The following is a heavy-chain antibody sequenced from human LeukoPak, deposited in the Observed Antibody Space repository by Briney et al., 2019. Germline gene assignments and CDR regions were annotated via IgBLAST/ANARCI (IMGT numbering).Heavy chain of an antibody. Sequence: ASVKVSCKASGYTFTSYDINWVRQATGQGLEWMGWMNPNSGSTGYAQKFQGRVTMTRNPSISTAYMELNSLRSEDTAVYYCARVDNSIAGAANHWGQGTLVTVSS. CDR3: ARVDNSIAGAANH. J-gene: IGHJ4*02. V-gene: IGHV1-8*02. CDR1: GYTFTSYD. CDR2: MNPNSGST. D-gene: IGHD6-13*01.